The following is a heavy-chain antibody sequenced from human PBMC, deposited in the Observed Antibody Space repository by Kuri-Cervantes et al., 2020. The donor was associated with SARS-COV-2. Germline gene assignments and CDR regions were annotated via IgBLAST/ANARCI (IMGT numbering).Heavy chain of an antibody. CDR3: AREHGIAPDYVFDY. Sequence: ASVNVSCKASGYSFASYYMHWVRQAPGQGLEWMGIINPGGGGTSYAQRFQGRVTMTTDTSTSTAYMELRSLRSDDTAVYYCAREHGIAPDYVFDYWGQGTLVTVSS. J-gene: IGHJ4*02. CDR2: INPGGGGT. CDR1: GYSFASYY. D-gene: IGHD4-17*01. V-gene: IGHV1-46*01.